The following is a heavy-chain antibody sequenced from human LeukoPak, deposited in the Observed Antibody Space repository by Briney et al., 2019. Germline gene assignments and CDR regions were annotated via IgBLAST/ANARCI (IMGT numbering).Heavy chain of an antibody. Sequence: PSETLSLTCTVSGGSISSSSYYWGWIRQPPGKGLEWIGSIYYSGSTYYNPSLKSRVTISVDTSKNQFSLKLSSVTAADTALYYCARVGAKKNHYYGMDVWGQGTTVTVSS. D-gene: IGHD1-26*01. J-gene: IGHJ6*02. CDR3: ARVGAKKNHYYGMDV. CDR2: IYYSGST. CDR1: GGSISSSSYY. V-gene: IGHV4-39*07.